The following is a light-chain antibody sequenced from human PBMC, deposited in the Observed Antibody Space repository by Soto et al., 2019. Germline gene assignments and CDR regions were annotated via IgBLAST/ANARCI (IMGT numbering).Light chain of an antibody. CDR1: QSVSSY. CDR2: DAS. J-gene: IGKJ4*01. Sequence: EIVLTQSPATLSLSPGERATLSCRASQSVSSYLAWYQQKPGQAPRLLIYDASNRATGIPARFSGSGSGTDFTLTISSLEPADFAVYYCQQRSNWPLTFGGWTKVEIK. CDR3: QQRSNWPLT. V-gene: IGKV3-11*01.